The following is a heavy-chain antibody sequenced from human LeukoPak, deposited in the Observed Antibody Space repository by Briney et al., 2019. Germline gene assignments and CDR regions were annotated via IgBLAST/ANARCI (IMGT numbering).Heavy chain of an antibody. CDR2: ISGSGSDT. J-gene: IGHJ4*02. D-gene: IGHD3-22*01. CDR3: ARVNPISSGFYVY. CDR1: GFTFSSYE. V-gene: IGHV3-48*03. Sequence: GGSLRLSCAASGFTFSSYEMNWVRQAPGKGLEWVSYISGSGSDTNYADSVKGRFTISRDNAKNSLYLQMNSLRAEDTAVYYCARVNPISSGFYVYWGQGTLVIVSS.